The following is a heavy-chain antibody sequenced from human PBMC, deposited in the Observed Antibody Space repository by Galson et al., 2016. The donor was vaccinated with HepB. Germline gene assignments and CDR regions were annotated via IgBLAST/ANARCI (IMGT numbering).Heavy chain of an antibody. D-gene: IGHD2-2*01. CDR2: MNPSTGNT. V-gene: IGHV1-8*02. CDR1: GYSFGNKD. J-gene: IGHJ4*02. Sequence: SVKVSCKASGYSFGNKDINWVRQASGQGLGWMGWMNPSTGNTGYAQKFQGRVTMTRNTSISTAYMELTSLRSDDTAVYYCARGVTYCIRTSCYAGDFGFWGQGTLVTVSS. CDR3: ARGVTYCIRTSCYAGDFGF.